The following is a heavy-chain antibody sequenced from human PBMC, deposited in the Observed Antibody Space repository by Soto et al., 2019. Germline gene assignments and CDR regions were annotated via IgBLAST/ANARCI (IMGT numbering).Heavy chain of an antibody. J-gene: IGHJ3*02. CDR1: GFTFSSYW. D-gene: IGHD6-13*01. CDR2: IKQDGSEK. CDR3: ARESSSSWYEGYDAFDI. Sequence: EVQLVESGGGLVQPGGSLRLSCAASGFTFSSYWMSWVRQAPGKGLEWVANIKQDGSEKYYVDSVKGRFTISRDNAKNSLYLQMNSRRGEDTAVYYCARESSSSWYEGYDAFDIWGQGTMVTVSS. V-gene: IGHV3-7*01.